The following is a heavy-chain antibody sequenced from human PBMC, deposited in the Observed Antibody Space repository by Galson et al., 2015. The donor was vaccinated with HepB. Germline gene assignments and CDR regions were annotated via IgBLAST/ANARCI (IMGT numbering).Heavy chain of an antibody. CDR2: IYYSGST. D-gene: IGHD4-17*01. CDR3: ARHDYGDYVAGY. CDR1: GGSISSSSYY. V-gene: IGHV4-39*01. Sequence: TLSLTCTVSGGSISSSSYYWGWIRQPPGKGLEWIGSIYYSGSTYYNPSLKSRVTISVDTSKNQFSLKLSSVTAADTAVYYCARHDYGDYVAGYWGQGTLVTVSS. J-gene: IGHJ4*02.